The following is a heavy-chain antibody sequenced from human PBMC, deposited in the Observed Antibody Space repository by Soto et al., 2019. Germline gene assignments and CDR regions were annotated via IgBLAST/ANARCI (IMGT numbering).Heavy chain of an antibody. Sequence: EVQLVESGGGLVQPGGSLRLSCAASGFTFSSNWMHWVRQAPGKGLVWVSRINNDGSSTNYGDSVKGRFTISRDNAKNTLYLQMNSLRAEDTAVYYCARGGCTSTSCLDYWGQGTQVTVSS. CDR3: ARGGCTSTSCLDY. D-gene: IGHD2-2*01. V-gene: IGHV3-74*01. J-gene: IGHJ4*02. CDR2: INNDGSST. CDR1: GFTFSSNW.